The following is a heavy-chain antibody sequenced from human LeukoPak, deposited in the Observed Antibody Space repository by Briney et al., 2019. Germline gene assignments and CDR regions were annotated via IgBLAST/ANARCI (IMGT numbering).Heavy chain of an antibody. CDR3: AKDPLGFCTRATCRYLDS. V-gene: IGHV3-30*02. D-gene: IGHD2-8*01. CDR1: GFTFSNYG. J-gene: IGHJ4*02. Sequence: GGSLRLSCAGSGFTFSNYGMHWVRQAPGKGLEWVAFIWYDGSNRYYAASVKGRFTISRDNSETTLFLQMSGLRPEDTAVYYCAKDPLGFCTRATCRYLDSWGQGTLVTVSS. CDR2: IWYDGSNR.